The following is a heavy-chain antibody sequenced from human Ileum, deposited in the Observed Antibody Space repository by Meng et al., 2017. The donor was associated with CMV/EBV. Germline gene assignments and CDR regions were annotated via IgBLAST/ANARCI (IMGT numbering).Heavy chain of an antibody. V-gene: IGHV4-34*02. CDR2: INHGGGT. CDR1: GGSFSGSY. D-gene: IGHD3-10*01. CDR3: ARFPFSSTWFGETYDY. Sequence: QVQLKQWGSALLNPSETWFLPCAVYGGSFSGSYWSWIRQPPGKGLEWIGEINHGGGTNYNPSLKSRVTLSVDTAKNQFSLIVSSVTAADTAVYYCARFPFSSTWFGETYDYWGQGVLVTVSS. J-gene: IGHJ4*02.